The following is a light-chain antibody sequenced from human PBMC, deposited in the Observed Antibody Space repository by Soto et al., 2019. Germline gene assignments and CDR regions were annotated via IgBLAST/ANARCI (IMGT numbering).Light chain of an antibody. CDR2: GAS. J-gene: IGKJ3*01. Sequence: EFVYTQSPGPVFLSPGERATLSWRARESFNSNNLAWYQQRPGQAPRVVIYGASTRATGIPERFSGSGSGTDFTLTISRLEPEDFAVYYCQQYGRSPFTFGPGTKVDIK. CDR3: QQYGRSPFT. CDR1: ESFNSNN. V-gene: IGKV3-20*01.